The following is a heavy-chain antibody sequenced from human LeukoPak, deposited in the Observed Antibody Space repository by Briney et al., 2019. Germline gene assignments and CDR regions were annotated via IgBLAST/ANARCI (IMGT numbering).Heavy chain of an antibody. CDR2: IYYSGST. Sequence: SETLSLTCTVSGGSIRSYYWSWVRQPPGKGLEWIGYIYYSGSTKYNPSLKSRVTISVDTSKNQFSLNVSSVTAADTAVYYCARHDSVVYYGMDVWGQGTTVTVSS. CDR1: GGSIRSYY. D-gene: IGHD2-21*02. J-gene: IGHJ6*02. V-gene: IGHV4-59*08. CDR3: ARHDSVVYYGMDV.